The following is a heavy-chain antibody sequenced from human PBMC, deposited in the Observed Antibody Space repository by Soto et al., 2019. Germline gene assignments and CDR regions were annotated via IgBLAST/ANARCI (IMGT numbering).Heavy chain of an antibody. CDR1: GYTFTSYG. J-gene: IGHJ6*04. Sequence: ASVKVSCKASGYTFTSYGISWVRQAPGQGLEWMGWISAYNGNTNYAQKLQGRVTMTTDTSTSTAYMELRSLRSDDTAVYYCARGKEGSYDFWSGYPGLHMDVWGKGTTVTVSS. V-gene: IGHV1-18*01. D-gene: IGHD3-3*01. CDR2: ISAYNGNT. CDR3: ARGKEGSYDFWSGYPGLHMDV.